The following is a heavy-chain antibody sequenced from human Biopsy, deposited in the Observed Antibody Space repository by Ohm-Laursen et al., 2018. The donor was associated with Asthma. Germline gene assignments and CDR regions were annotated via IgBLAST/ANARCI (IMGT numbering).Heavy chain of an antibody. CDR3: ARSYCGGDCFSPFDP. D-gene: IGHD2-21*01. CDR1: GGTFNSDA. Sequence: SSVKVSCKASGGTFNSDAISWVRQAPGQGLEWMGGIIPIFGTPSYAQNFQSRLTITADDSTSTVYMELSSLRSEDTAMYYCARSYCGGDCFSPFDPWGQGTLVTVSS. J-gene: IGHJ5*02. V-gene: IGHV1-69*01. CDR2: IIPIFGTP.